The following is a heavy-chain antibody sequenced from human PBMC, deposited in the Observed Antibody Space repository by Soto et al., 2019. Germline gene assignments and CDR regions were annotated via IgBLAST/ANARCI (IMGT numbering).Heavy chain of an antibody. D-gene: IGHD1-7*01. J-gene: IGHJ5*02. Sequence: GESLKISCEASGYSFTTYWISWVRQMPGKGLEWMGAIDPRDSYTKYSPSFQGHVTISVHKSISTAYLQWNSLKASDTAIYYCAREKSDLELFNWLDPWGQGTLVTVSS. CDR2: IDPRDSYT. V-gene: IGHV5-10-1*01. CDR1: GYSFTTYW. CDR3: AREKSDLELFNWLDP.